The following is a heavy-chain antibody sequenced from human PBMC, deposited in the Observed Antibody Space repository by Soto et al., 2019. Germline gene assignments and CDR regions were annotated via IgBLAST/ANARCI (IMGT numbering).Heavy chain of an antibody. D-gene: IGHD2-15*01. Sequence: QVQLVQSGAEVKKPGSSVKVSCKASGGTFSSDSFSWVRQAPGQGLEWMGGIIPMFDTPIYAQKFQDRVTITADESTSTDYMPLSSLRSGDTAVYYCARSGGLDRDFNYWGQGSLVTVSS. CDR3: ARSGGLDRDFNY. J-gene: IGHJ4*02. CDR1: GGTFSSDS. V-gene: IGHV1-69*12. CDR2: IIPMFDTP.